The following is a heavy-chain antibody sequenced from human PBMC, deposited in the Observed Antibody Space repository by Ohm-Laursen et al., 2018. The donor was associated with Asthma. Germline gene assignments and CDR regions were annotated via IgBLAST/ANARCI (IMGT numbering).Heavy chain of an antibody. CDR3: AKDFYDSSPHPKNFGF. Sequence: SLRLSCSASGFTFSSYGMHWVRQAPGKGLELVAVISFHGLNQYYPDSVKGRFPISRDNSKNTLYLQMNSLRAEDTAVYYCAKDFYDSSPHPKNFGFWGQGTLVTVSS. CDR1: GFTFSSYG. D-gene: IGHD2/OR15-2a*01. CDR2: ISFHGLNQ. V-gene: IGHV3-30*18. J-gene: IGHJ4*02.